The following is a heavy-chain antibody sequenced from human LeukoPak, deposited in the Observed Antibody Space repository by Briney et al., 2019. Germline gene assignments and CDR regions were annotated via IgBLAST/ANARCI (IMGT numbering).Heavy chain of an antibody. CDR3: ASVYGYFYYYMDV. J-gene: IGHJ6*03. CDR1: GLSFSDHH. V-gene: IGHV3-11*01. CDR2: ISSSGDTI. D-gene: IGHD1-14*01. Sequence: GDPLRLSCAASGLSFSDHHMTWIRQAPGKGLEWVSYISSSGDTIYYADSVKGRITVSRDNSKNSLFLQMNSLRAEDTAVYYCASVYGYFYYYMDVWGKGTAVTVSS.